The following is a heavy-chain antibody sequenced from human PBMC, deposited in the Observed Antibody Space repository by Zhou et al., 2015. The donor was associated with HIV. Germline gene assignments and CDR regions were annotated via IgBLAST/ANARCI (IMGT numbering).Heavy chain of an antibody. CDR2: TRNKANSYIT. J-gene: IGHJ6*02. CDR3: VRERGYYDSSGYYYVNYYYGMDV. D-gene: IGHD3-22*01. CDR1: GFTFSDFY. V-gene: IGHV3-72*01. Sequence: VQLVDSGGGLVKPGGSLRLSCAASGFTFSDFYMSWIRQAPGKGLEWVGRTRNKANSYITEYAASVKGRFTISRDDSKNSLYLQMKSLKTEDTAVYYCVRERGYYDSSGYYYVNYYYGMDVWGQGP.